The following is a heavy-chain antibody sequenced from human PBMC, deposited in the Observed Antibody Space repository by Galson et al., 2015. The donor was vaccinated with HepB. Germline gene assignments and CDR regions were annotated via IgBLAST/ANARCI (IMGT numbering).Heavy chain of an antibody. D-gene: IGHD3-22*01. V-gene: IGHV3-48*01. CDR2: ISSSSSTI. CDR3: ASYYDSSGYPTDPFDY. CDR1: GFTFSSYS. J-gene: IGHJ4*02. Sequence: SLRLSCAASGFTFSSYSMNWVRQAPGKGLEWVSYISSSSSTIYYADSVKGRFTISRDNAKNSLYLQMNSLRAEDTAVYYCASYYDSSGYPTDPFDYWGQGTLVTVSS.